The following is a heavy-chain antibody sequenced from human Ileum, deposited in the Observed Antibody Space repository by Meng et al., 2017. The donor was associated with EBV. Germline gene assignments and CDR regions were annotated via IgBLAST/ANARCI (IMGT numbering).Heavy chain of an antibody. J-gene: IGHJ4*02. CDR2: INATNVNR. CDR1: GNICKSYT. Sequence: QVQLSHIGAEVKMPGASVKVTCKASGNICKSYTMHWVRQAPGQRLEWLGWINATNVNRKYSQKFQGRVTINTDTSESTVYMELRSLTSEDTALYYCARDPEGGSYSLNFWGQGTMVTVSS. V-gene: IGHV1-3*01. CDR3: ARDPEGGSYSLNF. D-gene: IGHD3-10*01.